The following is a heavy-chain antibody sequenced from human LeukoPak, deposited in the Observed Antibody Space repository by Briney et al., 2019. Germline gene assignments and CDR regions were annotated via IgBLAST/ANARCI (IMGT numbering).Heavy chain of an antibody. CDR3: ARDTRDYDFWSGYLGGQYYFDY. J-gene: IGHJ4*02. CDR2: ISSSSSYI. CDR1: GFTFSSYS. D-gene: IGHD3-3*01. V-gene: IGHV3-21*01. Sequence: GGSLRLSCAASGFTFSSYSMNWVRQAPGKGLEWVSSISSSSSYIYYADSVKGRFTISRDNAKNSLYLQMNSLRAEDTAVYYCARDTRDYDFWSGYLGGQYYFDYWGQGTLVTVSS.